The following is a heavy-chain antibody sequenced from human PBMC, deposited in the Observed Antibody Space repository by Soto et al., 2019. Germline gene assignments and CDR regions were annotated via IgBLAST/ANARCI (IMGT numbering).Heavy chain of an antibody. CDR2: IVVGSGNT. V-gene: IGHV1-58*01. D-gene: IGHD2-15*01. J-gene: IGHJ5*02. Sequence: ASVKVSCQASGFTFTSSALQWVRQARGQRLEWIGWIVVGSGNTNYAQKFQEGVTITRDMSTSTAYMELSSLRSEDTAVYYCGADRYCSGGSCYPALFDPWGQGTLVTVSS. CDR1: GFTFTSSA. CDR3: GADRYCSGGSCYPALFDP.